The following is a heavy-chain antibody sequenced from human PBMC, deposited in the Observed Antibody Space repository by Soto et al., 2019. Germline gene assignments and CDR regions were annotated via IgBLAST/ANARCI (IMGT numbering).Heavy chain of an antibody. V-gene: IGHV3-30-3*01. D-gene: IGHD3-22*01. CDR3: KTDAYYYDSSGPDL. Sequence: PVGSLRLSCAASGFTFSSYAMHWVRQAPGKGLEWVAVISYDGSNKYYADSVKGRFTISRDNSKNTLYLQMNSLRAEDTAVYYCKTDAYYYDSSGPDLWGQGTMVTVSS. CDR2: ISYDGSNK. CDR1: GFTFSSYA. J-gene: IGHJ3*01.